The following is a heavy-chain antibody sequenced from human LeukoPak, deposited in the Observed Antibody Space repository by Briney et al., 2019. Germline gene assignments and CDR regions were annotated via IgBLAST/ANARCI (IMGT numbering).Heavy chain of an antibody. J-gene: IGHJ4*02. CDR3: AKGSYYDSSGSFYFDY. CDR2: ISAGGGST. Sequence: GGSLRLSCAASGFTFMDYAMSWVRQAPGKGLEWVSDISAGGGSTYYAHSVKGRLIISRDNSKNTLYLQMNSLRAEDTAVYYCAKGSYYDSSGSFYFDYWGQGTLVTVSS. V-gene: IGHV3-23*01. CDR1: GFTFMDYA. D-gene: IGHD3-22*01.